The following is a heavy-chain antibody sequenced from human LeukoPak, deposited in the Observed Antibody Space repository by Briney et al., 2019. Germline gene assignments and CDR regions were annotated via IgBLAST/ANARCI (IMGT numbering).Heavy chain of an antibody. V-gene: IGHV4-39*07. CDR1: GGSISSSSYY. CDR3: ARGRHRGYYDSSGYRPFDY. Sequence: SETLSLTCTVSGGSISSSSYYWGWIRQPPGKGLEWIGSIYYSGSTYYNPSLKSRVTISVDTSKNQFSLKLSSVTAADTAVYYCARGRHRGYYDSSGYRPFDYWGQGTLVTVSS. D-gene: IGHD3-22*01. J-gene: IGHJ4*02. CDR2: IYYSGST.